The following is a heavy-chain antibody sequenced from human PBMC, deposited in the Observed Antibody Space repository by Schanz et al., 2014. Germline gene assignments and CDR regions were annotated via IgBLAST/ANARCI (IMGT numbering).Heavy chain of an antibody. CDR3: ARDRRNADLDY. Sequence: EVQLLESGGGLVQPGGSLRLSCAASGFTFSSYAMSWVRQAPGKGLEWVSAISASGGTTYYADSVKGRFTISRDNSKNTLYLQMNSLRAEHTAVYYCARDRRNADLDYWGQGTLVTVSS. D-gene: IGHD1-1*01. J-gene: IGHJ4*02. V-gene: IGHV3-23*01. CDR2: ISASGGTT. CDR1: GFTFSSYA.